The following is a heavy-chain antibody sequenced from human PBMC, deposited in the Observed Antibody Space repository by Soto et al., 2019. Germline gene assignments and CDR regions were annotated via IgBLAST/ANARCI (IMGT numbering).Heavy chain of an antibody. J-gene: IGHJ4*02. CDR3: AKDFSSTIFAVVIPFDY. D-gene: IGHD3-3*01. CDR1: LFTFSIYA. V-gene: IGHV3-23*01. Sequence: LRISCASSLFTFSIYAMSWVRQSPGKGLEWVSAISGSGGSTYYADSVKGRFTISRDNSKNTLYLQMNSLRAEDTAVYYCAKDFSSTIFAVVIPFDYWGQGTMVTVSS. CDR2: ISGSGGST.